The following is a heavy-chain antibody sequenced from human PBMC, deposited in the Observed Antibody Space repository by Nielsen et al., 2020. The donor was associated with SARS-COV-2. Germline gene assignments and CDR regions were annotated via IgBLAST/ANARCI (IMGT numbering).Heavy chain of an antibody. CDR3: ARDGGRRTMFGVNHRVRKDAFDI. CDR1: GFTFSSYS. V-gene: IGHV3-48*04. D-gene: IGHD3-3*01. CDR2: ISSSSSTI. Sequence: GESLKISCAASGFTFSSYSMNWVRQAPGKGLEWVSYISSSSSTIYYADSMKGRFTISRDNAKNSLFLQMNRLRVEDTAVYYCARDGGRRTMFGVNHRVRKDAFDIWGQGTMVTVSS. J-gene: IGHJ3*02.